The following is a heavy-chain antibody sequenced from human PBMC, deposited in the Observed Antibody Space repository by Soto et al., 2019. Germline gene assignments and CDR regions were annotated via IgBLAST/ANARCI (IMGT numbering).Heavy chain of an antibody. V-gene: IGHV3-33*01. J-gene: IGHJ4*02. CDR2: IWYDGSNK. D-gene: IGHD3-22*01. Sequence: QVQLVESGGGVVQPGRSLRLSCAASGFTFSSYGMHWVRQAPGKGLEWVAVIWYDGSNKYYADSVKGRFTISRDNSKNTLYLHMNSLRAEDTAVYYCAREWGSGYTFDYWGQGTLVTVSS. CDR1: GFTFSSYG. CDR3: AREWGSGYTFDY.